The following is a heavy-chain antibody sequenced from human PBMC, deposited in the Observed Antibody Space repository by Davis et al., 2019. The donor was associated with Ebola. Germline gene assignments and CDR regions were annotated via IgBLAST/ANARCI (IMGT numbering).Heavy chain of an antibody. CDR1: GGSITGHY. V-gene: IGHV4-59*11. Sequence: PGGSLRLSCSVSGGSITGHYWSWIRQPPGKGLEWIGNIYYSGTTYYNPSLKSRVTISVDTSKNQFSLKLSSVTAADTAVYYCARSPAYYYYMDVWGKGTTVTVSS. CDR2: IYYSGTT. J-gene: IGHJ6*03. D-gene: IGHD6-25*01. CDR3: ARSPAYYYYMDV.